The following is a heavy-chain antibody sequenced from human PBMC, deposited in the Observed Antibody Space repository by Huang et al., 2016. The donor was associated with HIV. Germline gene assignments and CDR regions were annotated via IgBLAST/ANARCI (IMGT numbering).Heavy chain of an antibody. D-gene: IGHD5-18*01. J-gene: IGHJ5*02. Sequence: EVPLVESGGGLVQPGGSLRLSCAASGFTVNSNYMTWVRKAPGKALELFSLLSHGGKARYADSVKGRFTISGDISQNTVFLQMRSLRVEDTAVYYCARGRYGTPNAWGQGTLVTVSS. CDR3: ARGRYGTPNA. CDR1: GFTVNSNY. CDR2: LSHGGKA. V-gene: IGHV3-53*01.